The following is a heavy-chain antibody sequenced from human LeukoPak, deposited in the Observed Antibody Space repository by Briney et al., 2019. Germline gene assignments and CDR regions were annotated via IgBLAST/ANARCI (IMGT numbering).Heavy chain of an antibody. V-gene: IGHV3-74*01. CDR2: INSDGSTT. J-gene: IGHJ4*02. Sequence: PGGSLRLSCAASGFTFSSYWMHWVRQAPGKGLVWVSRINSDGSTTSYADSVMGRFTISRHNSRNTLYLQMNSLRAEDTAVYYCARVDTVMAYYFDLWGQGTLVTVSS. CDR1: GFTFSSYW. D-gene: IGHD5-18*01. CDR3: ARVDTVMAYYFDL.